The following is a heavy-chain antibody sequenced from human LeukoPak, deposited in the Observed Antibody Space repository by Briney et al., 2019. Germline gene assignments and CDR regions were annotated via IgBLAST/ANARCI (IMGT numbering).Heavy chain of an antibody. CDR3: GRDWKLDY. D-gene: IGHD1-1*01. Sequence: GGSLRLSCAASGFTFSSYGMHWVRQAPGKGLEWAAVISYDGSNKYYADSVKGRFTISRDNSKNTLYLQMNSLRAEDTAIYYCGRDWKLDYWGQGNLVTVSS. V-gene: IGHV3-30*03. J-gene: IGHJ4*02. CDR2: ISYDGSNK. CDR1: GFTFSSYG.